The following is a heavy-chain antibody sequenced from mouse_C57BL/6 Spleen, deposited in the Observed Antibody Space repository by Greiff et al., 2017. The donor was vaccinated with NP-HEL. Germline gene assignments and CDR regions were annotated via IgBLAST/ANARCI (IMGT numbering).Heavy chain of an antibody. Sequence: VQLQESGAELVKPGASVKISCKASGYAFSSYWMNWVKQRPGKGLEWIGQIYPGDGDTNYNGKFKGKATLTADKSSSTAYMQISSLTSEDSAVYFCAREAAHYYGSRPFDYWGQGTTLTVSS. CDR3: AREAAHYYGSRPFDY. J-gene: IGHJ2*01. D-gene: IGHD1-1*01. CDR2: IYPGDGDT. CDR1: GYAFSSYW. V-gene: IGHV1-80*01.